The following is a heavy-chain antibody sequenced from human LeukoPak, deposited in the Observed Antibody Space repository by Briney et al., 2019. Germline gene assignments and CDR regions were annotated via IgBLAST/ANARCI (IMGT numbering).Heavy chain of an antibody. CDR2: ISSSSSYI. CDR3: ARDTDQYSGSYYGY. D-gene: IGHD1-26*01. Sequence: PGGSLRLSCAASGFTFSSYSMNWVRQAPGKGLEWVSSISSSSSYIYYADSVKGRFTISRDNAKNSLYLQMNSLRAEDTAVYYCARDTDQYSGSYYGYWGQGTLVTVSS. J-gene: IGHJ4*02. CDR1: GFTFSSYS. V-gene: IGHV3-21*01.